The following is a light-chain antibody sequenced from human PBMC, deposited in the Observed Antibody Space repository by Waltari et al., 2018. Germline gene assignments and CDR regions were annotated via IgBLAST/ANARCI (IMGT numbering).Light chain of an antibody. Sequence: QSALTQPASVSGSPGQSITISCTGTSSDVGAYNFVSWYQHHPGTAPKRMIHEVSNRPSGVSTRFSGSKSGNTASLTISALQAEDEADYHCSSYTRSDTYVFGAGTKVTVL. V-gene: IGLV2-14*01. CDR1: SSDVGAYNF. CDR2: EVS. J-gene: IGLJ1*01. CDR3: SSYTRSDTYV.